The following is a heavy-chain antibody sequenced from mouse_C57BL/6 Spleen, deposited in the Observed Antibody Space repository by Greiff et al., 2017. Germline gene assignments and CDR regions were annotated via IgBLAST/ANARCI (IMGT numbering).Heavy chain of an antibody. CDR2: INPSSGYT. Sequence: QVQLQQSGAELARPGASVKMSCKASGFTFTSYTMHWVKQRPGQGLEWIGYINPSSGYTKYNQKFKDKATLTADKSASTAYMQLSSLTSEDSAVYYCARDDGYYVNFDYWGQGTTLTVSS. J-gene: IGHJ2*01. CDR1: GFTFTSYT. D-gene: IGHD2-3*01. V-gene: IGHV1-4*01. CDR3: ARDDGYYVNFDY.